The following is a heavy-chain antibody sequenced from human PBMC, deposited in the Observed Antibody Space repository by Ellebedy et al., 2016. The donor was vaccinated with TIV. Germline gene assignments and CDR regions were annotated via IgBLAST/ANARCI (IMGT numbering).Heavy chain of an antibody. CDR1: GGSISSYY. V-gene: IGHV4-59*08. J-gene: IGHJ6*02. Sequence: MPSETLSLTCTVSGGSISSYYWSWIRQPPGKGLEWIGYIYYSGSTNYNPSLKSRVTISVDTSKNQFSLKLSSVTAADTALYYCASLPPAMSGYYYHGMDVWGQGTTVTVSS. CDR2: IYYSGST. CDR3: ASLPPAMSGYYYHGMDV. D-gene: IGHD2-2*01.